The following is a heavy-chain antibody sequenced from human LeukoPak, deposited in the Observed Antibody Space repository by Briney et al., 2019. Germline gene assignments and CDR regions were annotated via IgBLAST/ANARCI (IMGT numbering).Heavy chain of an antibody. V-gene: IGHV3-21*01. Sequence: GGSLRLSCAASGFTFSSCGFNWVRQAPGKGLEWVSSIGPTGTDRYYADSVRGRFTISRDTAKNSMYLQMDSLRDEDTAVYYCATETIGRHYDYWGQGTLLTVSS. CDR3: ATETIGRHYDY. J-gene: IGHJ4*02. CDR1: GFTFSSCG. CDR2: IGPTGTDR. D-gene: IGHD1-14*01.